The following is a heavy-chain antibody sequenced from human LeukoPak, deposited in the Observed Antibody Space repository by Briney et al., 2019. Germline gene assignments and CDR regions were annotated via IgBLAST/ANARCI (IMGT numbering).Heavy chain of an antibody. Sequence: SETLSLTCTVSGGSLSGYHWGWIRQPPGKGLEWIGYIFYSGDTTYNPSLKSRVTISIDTPNNQFSLKMTSATAADTAVYFCARDKQPGDNWGPGTLVTVSS. CDR3: ARDKQPGDN. CDR1: GGSLSGYH. D-gene: IGHD7-27*01. J-gene: IGHJ4*02. CDR2: IFYSGDT. V-gene: IGHV4-59*01.